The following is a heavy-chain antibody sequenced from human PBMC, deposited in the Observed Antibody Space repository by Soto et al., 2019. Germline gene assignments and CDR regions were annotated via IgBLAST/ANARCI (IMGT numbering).Heavy chain of an antibody. CDR1: GFTFSTYA. V-gene: IGHV3-23*01. D-gene: IGHD2-2*01. CDR2: ISGSGAYT. J-gene: IGHJ4*02. CDR3: ARDRHPYSTRYYFDY. Sequence: PGGSLRLSCAASGFTFSTYAMNWVRQPPGKGLEWVSSISGSGAYTYYADSVQGRFTISRDNSKNTLNLQMNSLRAEDTAVYYCARDRHPYSTRYYFDYWGPGPLVTVSS.